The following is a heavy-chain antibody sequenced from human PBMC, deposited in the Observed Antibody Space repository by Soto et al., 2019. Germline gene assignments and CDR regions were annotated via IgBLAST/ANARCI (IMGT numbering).Heavy chain of an antibody. Sequence: QVQLQESGPGLVKPSQTLSLTCTVSGGSISSGGYYWSWIRQHPGKGLEWIGYIYYSGSTYYNPSLKSRVTISVDTSKNQFSLKLSSVTAADTAVYYCARGFEDILTGYYFSPHPIDYWGQGTLVTVSS. D-gene: IGHD3-9*01. CDR2: IYYSGST. CDR3: ARGFEDILTGYYFSPHPIDY. V-gene: IGHV4-31*03. J-gene: IGHJ4*02. CDR1: GGSISSGGYY.